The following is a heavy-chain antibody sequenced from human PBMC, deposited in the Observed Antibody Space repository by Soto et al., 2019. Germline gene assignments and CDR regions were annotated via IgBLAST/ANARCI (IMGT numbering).Heavy chain of an antibody. CDR2: ISWNSGSI. CDR1: GFTFDDYA. Sequence: EVPLVESGGGLVQPGRSLRLSCAASGFTFDDYAMHWVRQAPGKGLEWVSGISWNSGSISYADSVKGRFTISRDNAKNSLYLQMNSLRAEDTALYYCARGSWNDKYYFDYWGQGTLVTVSS. J-gene: IGHJ4*02. CDR3: ARGSWNDKYYFDY. D-gene: IGHD1-1*01. V-gene: IGHV3-9*01.